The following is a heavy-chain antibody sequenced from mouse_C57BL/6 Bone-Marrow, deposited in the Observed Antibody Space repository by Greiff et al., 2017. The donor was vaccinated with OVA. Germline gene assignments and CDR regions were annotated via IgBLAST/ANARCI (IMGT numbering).Heavy chain of an antibody. D-gene: IGHD1-1*01. CDR3: TRDYYGSSYDAWFAD. J-gene: IGHJ3*01. Sequence: QVQLQQSGAELVRPGASVTLSCKASGYTFTDYEMHWVKQTPVHGLEWIGAIDPETGGTSYNQKFKGKAILTADKSSSTAYMELRSLTSEDSAVYYCTRDYYGSSYDAWFADWGKGTLVTVSA. CDR1: GYTFTDYE. V-gene: IGHV1-15*01. CDR2: IDPETGGT.